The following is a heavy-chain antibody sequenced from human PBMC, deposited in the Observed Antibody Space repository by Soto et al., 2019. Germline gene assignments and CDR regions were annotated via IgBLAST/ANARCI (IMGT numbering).Heavy chain of an antibody. J-gene: IGHJ6*02. V-gene: IGHV5-10-1*01. D-gene: IGHD3-3*01. CDR3: AGPIGEFYYYGMDV. CDR2: IDPSDSYT. Sequence: GESLKIACKGSGYSFTSYWISWVRQMPGKGLEWMGRIDPSDSYTNYSPSFQGHVTISADKSISTAYLQWSSLKASDTAMYYCAGPIGEFYYYGMDVWGQGTTVTVSS. CDR1: GYSFTSYW.